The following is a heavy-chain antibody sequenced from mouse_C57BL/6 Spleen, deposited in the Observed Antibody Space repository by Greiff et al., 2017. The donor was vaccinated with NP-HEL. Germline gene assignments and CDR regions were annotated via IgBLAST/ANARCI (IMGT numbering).Heavy chain of an antibody. D-gene: IGHD1-1*01. V-gene: IGHV14-4*01. Sequence: EVQLQQSGAELVRPGASVKLSCTASGFNIKDDYMHWVKQRPEQGLEWIGWIDPENGDTEYASKFQGKATITAYTSSNTSYLQLSSLTSEDTAVYYCTCPSGSSYPYYFDYWGQGTTLTVSS. J-gene: IGHJ2*01. CDR1: GFNIKDDY. CDR2: IDPENGDT. CDR3: TCPSGSSYPYYFDY.